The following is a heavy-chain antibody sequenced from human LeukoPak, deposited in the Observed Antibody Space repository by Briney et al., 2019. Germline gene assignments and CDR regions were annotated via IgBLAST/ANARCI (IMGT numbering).Heavy chain of an antibody. D-gene: IGHD5-24*01. CDR3: ARDGHGYL. CDR1: GFTFSSYS. J-gene: IGHJ5*02. V-gene: IGHV3-48*04. Sequence: GGSLRLSCAASGFTFSSYSMNWVRQAPGKGLEWVSYISSSSSTIYYADSVKGRFTISRDNAKNSLYLRMNSLRAEDTAVYYCARDGHGYLWGQGTLVTVSS. CDR2: ISSSSSTI.